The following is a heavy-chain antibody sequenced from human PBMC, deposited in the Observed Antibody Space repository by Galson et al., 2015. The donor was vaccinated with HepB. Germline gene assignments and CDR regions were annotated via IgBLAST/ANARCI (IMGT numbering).Heavy chain of an antibody. D-gene: IGHD2-2*01. V-gene: IGHV3-21*05. J-gene: IGHJ6*02. Sequence: SLRLSCAASGFTFSSYSMNWVRQAPGKGLEWVSYISSSSSYIYYADSVKGRFTISRDNAKNSLYLQMNSLRAEDTAVYYCARDGPPAFRYCSSTSCPYYYYYYGMDVWGQGTTVTVSS. CDR3: ARDGPPAFRYCSSTSCPYYYYYYGMDV. CDR2: ISSSSSYI. CDR1: GFTFSSYS.